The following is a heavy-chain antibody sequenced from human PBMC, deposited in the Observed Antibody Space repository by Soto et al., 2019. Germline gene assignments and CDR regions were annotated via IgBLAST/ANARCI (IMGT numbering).Heavy chain of an antibody. V-gene: IGHV1-46*01. J-gene: IGHJ4*02. CDR3: ARGLIYDSSGYYFDY. CDR2: INPSGGST. CDR1: GYAFTSYY. D-gene: IGHD3-22*01. Sequence: QVQLVQSGAEVKKPGASVKVSCKASGYAFTSYYMHWVRQAPGQGLQWMGIINPSGGSTRNAPKFQGRVTMTRDTSTSTVYMELSSLRSEDTAVYYCARGLIYDSSGYYFDYWGQGTLVTVSS.